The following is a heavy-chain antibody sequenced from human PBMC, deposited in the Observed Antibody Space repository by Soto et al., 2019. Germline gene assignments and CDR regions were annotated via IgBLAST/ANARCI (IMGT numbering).Heavy chain of an antibody. CDR2: INPILSMS. D-gene: IGHD3-10*01. Sequence: GASVKVSCKASGDTFSFYSINWVRQAPGLGLEWMGRINPILSMSNYAQRFQGRVTMTADKSTSTAYMELSGLRSEDAAIYYCARAGAAPYYYYGLDVWGQGTTVTVSS. CDR1: GDTFSFYS. CDR3: ARAGAAPYYYYGLDV. J-gene: IGHJ6*02. V-gene: IGHV1-69*04.